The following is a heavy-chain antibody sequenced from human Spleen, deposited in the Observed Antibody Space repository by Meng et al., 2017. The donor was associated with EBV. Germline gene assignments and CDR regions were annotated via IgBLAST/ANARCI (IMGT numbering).Heavy chain of an antibody. V-gene: IGHV3-74*01. D-gene: IGHD6-25*01. CDR1: GFSFSRNW. CDR3: SRDLVGSDDD. CDR2: TNEDGRIT. Sequence: EVQLVESGGTLVRPGGSLRLSCAASGFSFSRNWMHWVRQVPGKGLVWVSRTNEDGRITNYADSVKGRFTISRDNTKNTLYLQMNSLRAEDTAVYFCSRDLVGSDDDWGQGTLVTVSS. J-gene: IGHJ4*02.